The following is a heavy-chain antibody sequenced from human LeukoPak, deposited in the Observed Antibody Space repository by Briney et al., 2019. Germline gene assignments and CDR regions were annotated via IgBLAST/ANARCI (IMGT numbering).Heavy chain of an antibody. V-gene: IGHV3-53*01. CDR3: ARGVDSSGWYGGPFDY. CDR1: GFTVSSNY. J-gene: IGHJ4*02. D-gene: IGHD6-19*01. CDR2: IYSRGST. Sequence: GGSLRLSCAASGFTVSSNYMSWVRQAPGKGLEWVSVIYSRGSTYYADSVKGRFTISRDNSKNTLYLQMNSLRAEDTAVYYCARGVDSSGWYGGPFDYWGQGTLVTVSS.